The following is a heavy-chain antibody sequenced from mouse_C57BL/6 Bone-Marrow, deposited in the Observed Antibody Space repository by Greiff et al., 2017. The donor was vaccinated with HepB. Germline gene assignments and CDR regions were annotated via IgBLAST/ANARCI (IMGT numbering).Heavy chain of an antibody. D-gene: IGHD1-1*01. CDR3: TTNYYGSSYWYFDV. J-gene: IGHJ1*03. CDR1: GFNIKDDY. CDR2: IDPENGDT. Sequence: VHVKQSGAELVRPGASVKLSCTASGFNIKDDYMHWVKQRPEQGLEWIGWIDPENGDTEYASKFQGKATITADTSSNTAYLQLSSLTSEDTAVYYGTTNYYGSSYWYFDVWGTGTTVTVSS. V-gene: IGHV14-4*01.